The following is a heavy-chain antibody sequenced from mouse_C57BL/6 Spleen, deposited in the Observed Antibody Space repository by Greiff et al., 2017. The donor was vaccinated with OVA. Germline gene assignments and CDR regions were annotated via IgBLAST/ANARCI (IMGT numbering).Heavy chain of an antibody. J-gene: IGHJ3*01. CDR3: TEGTGTGFAY. V-gene: IGHV6-3*01. CDR2: IRLKSDNYAT. Sequence: EVKLVESGGGLVQPGGSMKLSCVASGFTFSNYWMNWVRQSPEKGLEWVAQIRLKSDNYATHYAESVKGRFTISRDDSKSSVYLQRNNLRAEDTGIYYCTEGTGTGFAYWGQGTLVTVSA. CDR1: GFTFSNYW. D-gene: IGHD4-1*01.